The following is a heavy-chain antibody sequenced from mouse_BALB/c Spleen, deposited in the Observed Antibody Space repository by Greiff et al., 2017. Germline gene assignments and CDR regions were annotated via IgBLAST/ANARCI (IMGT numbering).Heavy chain of an antibody. Sequence: VQLVESGPGLVAPSQSLSITCTVSGFSLTSYDISWIRQPPGKGLEWLGVIWTGGGTNYNSAFMSRLSISKDNSKSQVFLKMNSLQTDDTAIYYCVRDCWDNYAMDYWGQGTSVTVSS. CDR2: IWTGGGT. CDR3: VRDCWDNYAMDY. V-gene: IGHV2-9-2*01. J-gene: IGHJ4*01. CDR1: GFSLTSYD. D-gene: IGHD4-1*01.